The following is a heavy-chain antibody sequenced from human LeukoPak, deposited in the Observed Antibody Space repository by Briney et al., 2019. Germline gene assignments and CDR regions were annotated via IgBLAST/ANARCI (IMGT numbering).Heavy chain of an antibody. V-gene: IGHV3-30*18. CDR1: GFTFRSYA. Sequence: PGRSLRLFCAASGFTFRSYAMHWVRQAPGKGLEWVAVISYDGSNKYFGDSVKGRFTISRDNSKNTLYLQMDSLRAEDTAIYYCAKAVTSDYHSLYYNYYMDVWGKGTTVTVSS. CDR3: AKAVTSDYHSLYYNYYMDV. J-gene: IGHJ6*03. D-gene: IGHD3-10*01. CDR2: ISYDGSNK.